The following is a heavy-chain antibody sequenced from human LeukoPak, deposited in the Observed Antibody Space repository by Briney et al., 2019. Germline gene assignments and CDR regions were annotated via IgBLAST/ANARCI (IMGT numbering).Heavy chain of an antibody. Sequence: SVKVSCKASGGTFSSYAISWVRQAPGQGLEWMGGIIPIFGTANYAQKFQGRVTITTDESTSTAYMELSSLRSEDTAVYYCARDSGIAAAGIPWGENWFDPWGQGTLVTVSS. CDR1: GGTFSSYA. CDR2: IIPIFGTA. J-gene: IGHJ5*02. D-gene: IGHD6-13*01. CDR3: ARDSGIAAAGIPWGENWFDP. V-gene: IGHV1-69*05.